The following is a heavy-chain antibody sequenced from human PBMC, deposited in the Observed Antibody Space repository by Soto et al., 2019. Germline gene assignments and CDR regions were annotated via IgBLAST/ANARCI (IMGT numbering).Heavy chain of an antibody. Sequence: GESLKISCKGSGYNFANYWIAWVRQMPGKGLEFMGIFYPGDSDTRYSPSFQGQVTISADKSISTAYLQWSSLKASDTAMYFCARLAVPGNFYYYMDVWGRGTTVTVSS. CDR3: ARLAVPGNFYYYMDV. CDR1: GYNFANYW. D-gene: IGHD3-10*01. J-gene: IGHJ6*03. V-gene: IGHV5-51*01. CDR2: FYPGDSDT.